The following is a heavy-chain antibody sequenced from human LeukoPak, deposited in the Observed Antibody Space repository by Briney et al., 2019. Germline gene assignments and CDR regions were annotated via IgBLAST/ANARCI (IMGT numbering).Heavy chain of an antibody. CDR2: INPSGGST. D-gene: IGHD2-15*01. J-gene: IGHJ4*02. Sequence: GASVKVSCKASGYTFTGYYMHWVRQAPGQGLEWMGIINPSGGSTSYAQKFQGRVTMTRDTSTSTVYMELSSLRSEDTAVYYCARGKPRYCSGGSCRPEYYFDYWGQGTLVTVSS. CDR1: GYTFTGYY. V-gene: IGHV1-46*01. CDR3: ARGKPRYCSGGSCRPEYYFDY.